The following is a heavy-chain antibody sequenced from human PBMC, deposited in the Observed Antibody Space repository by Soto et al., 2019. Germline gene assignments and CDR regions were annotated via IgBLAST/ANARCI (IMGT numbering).Heavy chain of an antibody. Sequence: PLGSLRLSCAASGFTFSSYAMSWARQAPGKGLEWVSAISGSGGSTYYADSVKGRFTISRDNSKNTLYLQMNSLRAEETAVYYCAKDHGYDGWSGYAPYYYYYGMDVWGQGTTVTASS. CDR2: ISGSGGST. CDR3: AKDHGYDGWSGYAPYYYYYGMDV. J-gene: IGHJ6*02. V-gene: IGHV3-23*01. CDR1: GFTFSSYA. D-gene: IGHD3-3*01.